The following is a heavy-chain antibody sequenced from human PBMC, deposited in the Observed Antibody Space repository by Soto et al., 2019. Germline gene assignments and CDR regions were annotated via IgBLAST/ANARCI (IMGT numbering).Heavy chain of an antibody. V-gene: IGHV3-11*06. CDR1: GFTFSDYY. CDR3: ARSGDNYNRLDY. D-gene: IGHD1-1*01. J-gene: IGHJ4*02. CDR2: SSNSGTFS. Sequence: GGSRRLSCEGSGFTFSDYYISWIRQAPGKGLEWISYSSNSGTFSRYADSVKGRFSISRDNTKNLLYLQMNSLRAEDTAVYYCARSGDNYNRLDYWGQGTPVTVSS.